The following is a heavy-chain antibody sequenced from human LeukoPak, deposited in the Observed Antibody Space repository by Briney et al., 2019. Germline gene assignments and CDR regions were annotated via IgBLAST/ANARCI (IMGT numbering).Heavy chain of an antibody. J-gene: IGHJ4*02. Sequence: ASVKVSCKASGYTFTSYDINWVRQPTGQGLEWMGWMNPNSGNTGYAQKFQGRVTMTRNTSISTAYMELSSLRSEDTAVYYCARGPKWELLYYFDYWGQGTLVTVSS. CDR1: GYTFTSYD. CDR3: ARGPKWELLYYFDY. V-gene: IGHV1-8*01. CDR2: MNPNSGNT. D-gene: IGHD1-26*01.